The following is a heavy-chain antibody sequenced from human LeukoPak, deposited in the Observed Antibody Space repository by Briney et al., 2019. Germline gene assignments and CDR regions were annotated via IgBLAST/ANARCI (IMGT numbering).Heavy chain of an antibody. D-gene: IGHD3-10*01. CDR3: ARSDGYGLVGI. Sequence: PSETLSLTCRVSGASINSGSNYWGWIRQPPGKTLEWIGSIYSSGSTYYNPSLKSRVIIMIDTPKNHFSLTLSSVTAADTAVYYCARSDGYGLVGIWGQGTMVTVSP. CDR1: GASINSGSNY. CDR2: IYSSGST. V-gene: IGHV4-39*07. J-gene: IGHJ3*02.